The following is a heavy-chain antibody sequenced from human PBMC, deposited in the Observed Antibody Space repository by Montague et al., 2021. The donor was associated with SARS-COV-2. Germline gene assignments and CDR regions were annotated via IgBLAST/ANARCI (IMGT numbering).Heavy chain of an antibody. CDR3: ARDPKYYDILTGYLIARSYYYYYGTDV. D-gene: IGHD3-9*01. Sequence: SLKLSCAASGFTFSSYGMHWVRQAPGKGLEWVAVISYDGSNKYYADSVKGRFTISRDNSKNTLYLQMNSLRAEDTAVYYCARDPKYYDILTGYLIARSYYYYYGTDVWGQGTTVTVSS. CDR1: GFTFSSYG. CDR2: ISYDGSNK. V-gene: IGHV3-33*05. J-gene: IGHJ6*02.